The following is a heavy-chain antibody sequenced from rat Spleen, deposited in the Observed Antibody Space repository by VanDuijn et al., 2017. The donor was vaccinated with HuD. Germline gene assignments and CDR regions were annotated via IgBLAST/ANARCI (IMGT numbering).Heavy chain of an antibody. CDR3: TREGNSGYDY. D-gene: IGHD4-3*01. V-gene: IGHV5S23*01. CDR1: GFTFSDYA. CDR2: INTDGGST. J-gene: IGHJ2*01. Sequence: EVQLVESGGKLVQPGNSLKLSCAASGFTFSDYAMAWVRQAPTKGLEWVSSINTDGGSTYYPDSVKGRFTISRDNTKNTLYLQMNSLRSEDTATYYCTREGNSGYDYWGQGVMVTVSS.